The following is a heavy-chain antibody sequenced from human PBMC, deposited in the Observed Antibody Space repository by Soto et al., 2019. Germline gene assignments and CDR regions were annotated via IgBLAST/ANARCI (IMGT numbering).Heavy chain of an antibody. D-gene: IGHD1-26*01. V-gene: IGHV4-34*01. CDR2: INDSGST. J-gene: IGHJ6*02. Sequence: PSETLSLTCAVYGGSFSGYDWSWIRQPPGKGLEWIGEINDSGSTNYNPSLKSRVTISVDTSKNQFSLKLSSVTAADTAVYYCARFKVEWELLRARNYYYGMDVWVQGTTVTASS. CDR3: ARFKVEWELLRARNYYYGMDV. CDR1: GGSFSGYD.